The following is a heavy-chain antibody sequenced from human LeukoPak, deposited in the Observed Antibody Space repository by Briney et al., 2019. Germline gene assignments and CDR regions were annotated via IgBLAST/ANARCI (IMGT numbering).Heavy chain of an antibody. CDR1: GFTFSSYS. J-gene: IGHJ4*02. CDR2: ISSSSSYI. Sequence: PGGSLRLSCAASGFTFSSYSLNWVRQAPGKGLEWVSSISSSSSYIYYADSVKGRFTISRDNAKNSLSLQMNSLRAEDTALYYCAKNIAAQRYFDYWGQGTLVTVSS. CDR3: AKNIAAQRYFDY. D-gene: IGHD6-6*01. V-gene: IGHV3-21*01.